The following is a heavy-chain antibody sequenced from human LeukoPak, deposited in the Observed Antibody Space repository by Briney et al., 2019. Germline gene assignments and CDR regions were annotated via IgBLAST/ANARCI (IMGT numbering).Heavy chain of an antibody. Sequence: ASVKVSCKASGYTFTSYGINWVRQATGQGLEWMGWMNPNSGNTGYAQKFQGRVTMTRNTSISTAYMELSSLRSEDTAVYYCARGFLYSSGWYVAEYFQHWGQGTLVTVSS. CDR2: MNPNSGNT. V-gene: IGHV1-8*02. CDR1: GYTFTSYG. J-gene: IGHJ1*01. CDR3: ARGFLYSSGWYVAEYFQH. D-gene: IGHD6-19*01.